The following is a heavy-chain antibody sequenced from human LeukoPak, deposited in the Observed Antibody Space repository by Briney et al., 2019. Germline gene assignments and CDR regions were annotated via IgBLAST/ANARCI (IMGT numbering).Heavy chain of an antibody. CDR3: ARDLNYVTLGYDILADVGYYFDY. J-gene: IGHJ4*02. CDR2: ISPHNGNT. CDR1: GYTFTMYG. V-gene: IGHV1-18*01. Sequence: GASVKVSCKASGYTFTMYGTSWVRQAPGQGLQWLGWISPHNGNTNYAQDLQGRVTMTTDASTSTAYLELRSLRSDDTATYYCARDLNYVTLGYDILADVGYYFDYWGQGSLVTVSS. D-gene: IGHD3-9*01.